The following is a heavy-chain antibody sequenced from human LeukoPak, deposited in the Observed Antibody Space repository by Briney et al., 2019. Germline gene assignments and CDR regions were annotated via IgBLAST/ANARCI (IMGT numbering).Heavy chain of an antibody. J-gene: IGHJ6*03. CDR1: GGSISSGSYY. CDR2: IYYSGST. V-gene: IGHV4-61*01. D-gene: IGHD3-9*01. CDR3: ARVNILTGYYLSYYYYYMDV. Sequence: SETLSLTCTVSGGSISSGSYYWRWLRQPPGKGLEWIGNIYYSGSTNYNPSLKSRITISVDTSNNQFPLKLSSVTAADTAVYYCARVNILTGYYLSYYYYYMDVWGKGTTVTISS.